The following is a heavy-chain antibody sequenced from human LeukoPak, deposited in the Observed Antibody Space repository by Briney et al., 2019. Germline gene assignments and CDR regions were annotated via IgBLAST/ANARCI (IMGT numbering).Heavy chain of an antibody. J-gene: IGHJ4*02. CDR3: ARLYCSGGSCYFDY. D-gene: IGHD2-15*01. CDR2: ISSSSGTI. CDR1: GFTFSSYS. V-gene: IGHV3-48*01. Sequence: GGSLRLSCAASGFTFSSYSMNWVRQAPGKGLEWVSYISSSSGTIYYADSVKGRFTISRDNAKNSLYLQMNSLRAEDTAVYYCARLYCSGGSCYFDYWGQGTLVTVSS.